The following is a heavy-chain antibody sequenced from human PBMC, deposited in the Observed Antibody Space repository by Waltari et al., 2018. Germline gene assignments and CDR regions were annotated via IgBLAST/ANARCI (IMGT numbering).Heavy chain of an antibody. CDR2: ISGSGGST. CDR1: GFTFSSYA. J-gene: IGHJ4*02. CDR3: SKGGSVTSSSHFDS. D-gene: IGHD6-6*01. Sequence: EVQLLESGGGLVQPGGSLRLSCAASGFTFSSYAMSWVRQAPGKGLEWVSTISGSGGSTYYADSVKGRFTSSRDNSKNTLYLQMNSLRAEDTAVYYCSKGGSVTSSSHFDSWGQGTLVTVSS. V-gene: IGHV3-23*01.